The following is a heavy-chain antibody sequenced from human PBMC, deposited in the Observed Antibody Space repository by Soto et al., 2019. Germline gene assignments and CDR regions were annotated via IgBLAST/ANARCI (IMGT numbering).Heavy chain of an antibody. CDR1: GXXFTSYA. Sequence: CXASGXXFTSYAMHWVRQAPGQRFEWMGWINAGNGNTKYSQKFQGRVTITRDTSASTAYMELSSLRSEDTAVYYCARPGYDFWSGYYTTLYYWGQGTLVTVSS. CDR3: ARPGYDFWSGYYTTLYY. CDR2: INAGNGNT. V-gene: IGHV1-3*01. D-gene: IGHD3-3*01. J-gene: IGHJ4*02.